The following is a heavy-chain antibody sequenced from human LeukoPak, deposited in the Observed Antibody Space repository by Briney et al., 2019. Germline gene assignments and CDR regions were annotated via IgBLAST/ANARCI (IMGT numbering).Heavy chain of an antibody. CDR2: IYYSGST. CDR1: GGSISSGGYS. Sequence: IPSQTLSLTCAVSGGSISSGGYSWSWIRQPPGKGLEWIGYIYYSGSTYYNPSLKSRVTISVDTSKNQFSLKLSSVTAADTAVYYCARGFLGDYFGSGSYYVFDYWGQGTLVTVSS. J-gene: IGHJ4*02. CDR3: ARGFLGDYFGSGSYYVFDY. V-gene: IGHV4-30-4*07. D-gene: IGHD3-10*01.